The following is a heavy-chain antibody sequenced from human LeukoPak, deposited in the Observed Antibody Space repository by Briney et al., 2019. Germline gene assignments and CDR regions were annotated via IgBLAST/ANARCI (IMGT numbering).Heavy chain of an antibody. CDR1: GFTFSSYA. CDR2: ISYDGSNK. D-gene: IGHD6-13*01. CDR3: ARDEAAAGPGELDP. V-gene: IGHV3-30*01. J-gene: IGHJ5*02. Sequence: GGSLRLSCAASGFTFSSYAMHWVRQAPGKELEWVAVISYDGSNKYYADSVKGRFTISRDNSKNTLYLQMNSLRAEDTAVYYCARDEAAAGPGELDPWGQGTLVTVSS.